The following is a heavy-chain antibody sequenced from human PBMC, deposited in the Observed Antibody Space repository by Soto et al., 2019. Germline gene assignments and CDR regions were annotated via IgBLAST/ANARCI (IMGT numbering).Heavy chain of an antibody. Sequence: KASETLSLTCTVSGGSISSYYWSWIRQPPGKGLEWIGYIYYSGSTNYNPSLKSRVTISVDTSKNQFSLNLSSVSAADTAVYYCARGSDFLYYYGMDVWGQGTTVTVSS. CDR1: GGSISSYY. V-gene: IGHV4-59*01. J-gene: IGHJ6*02. CDR2: IYYSGST. D-gene: IGHD5-12*01. CDR3: ARGSDFLYYYGMDV.